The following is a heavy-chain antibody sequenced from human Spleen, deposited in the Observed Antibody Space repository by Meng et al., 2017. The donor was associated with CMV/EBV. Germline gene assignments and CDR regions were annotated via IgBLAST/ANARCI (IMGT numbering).Heavy chain of an antibody. CDR3: ARGGMMWRSGVVIEPATAFDF. CDR1: GFTLANLG. J-gene: IGHJ4*02. Sequence: ASVKVSCKASGFTLANLGVTWVRQAPGQGLEFMGWISDYNGNTNYARNFQGRVTLTTDSSTNTAFMELRGLRSGDTAVYYCARGGMMWRSGVVIEPATAFDFWGQGTLVTVSS. D-gene: IGHD2/OR15-2a*01. CDR2: ISDYNGNT. V-gene: IGHV1-18*01.